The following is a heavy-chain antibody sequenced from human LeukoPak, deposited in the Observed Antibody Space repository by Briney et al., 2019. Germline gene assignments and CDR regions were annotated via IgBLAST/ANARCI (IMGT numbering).Heavy chain of an antibody. Sequence: GGSLRLSCAASGFTFSSYWMHWVRQAPGKGLVWVSRINSDGSSTSYADSVKGRFTISRDNAKNTLYVQMNSLRAEDTAVYYCSRNPPYYYYGMDVWGQGTTVTVSS. CDR1: GFTFSSYW. CDR3: SRNPPYYYYGMDV. V-gene: IGHV3-74*01. J-gene: IGHJ6*02. CDR2: INSDGSST.